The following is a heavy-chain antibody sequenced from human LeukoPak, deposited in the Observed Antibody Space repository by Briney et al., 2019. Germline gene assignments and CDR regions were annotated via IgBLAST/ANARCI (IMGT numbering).Heavy chain of an antibody. D-gene: IGHD4-11*01. CDR2: ISGSGGST. J-gene: IGHJ5*02. CDR3: AKGLQGYSSSWFDP. V-gene: IGHV3-23*01. Sequence: GGSLRLSCAASGFSFSSYAMSWVRQAPGKRLEWVSTISGSGGSTYYADPVKGRFTISRDNSKNTLYLQMNSLRTEDTAVYYCAKGLQGYSSSWFDPWGQGTLVTVSS. CDR1: GFSFSSYA.